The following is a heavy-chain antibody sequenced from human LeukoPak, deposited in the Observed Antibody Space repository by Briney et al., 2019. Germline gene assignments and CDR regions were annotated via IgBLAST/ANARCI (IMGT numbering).Heavy chain of an antibody. CDR3: AKDSGKWELPDY. Sequence: GGSLRLSCAASGFTFSSYGMHWVRQAPGKGLEWVAVISYDGSDKYYADSVKGRFTISRDNSKNTLYLQMNSLRAEDTAVYYCAKDSGKWELPDYWGQGTLVTVSS. CDR1: GFTFSSYG. D-gene: IGHD1-26*01. V-gene: IGHV3-30*18. CDR2: ISYDGSDK. J-gene: IGHJ4*02.